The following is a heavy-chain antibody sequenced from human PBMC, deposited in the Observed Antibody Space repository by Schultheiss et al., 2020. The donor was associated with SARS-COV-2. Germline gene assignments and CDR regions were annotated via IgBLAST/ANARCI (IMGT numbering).Heavy chain of an antibody. D-gene: IGHD2-8*01. CDR3: AREKGTNGAFDY. V-gene: IGHV4-31*03. CDR2: IYYSGST. CDR1: GGSISSSSYY. J-gene: IGHJ4*02. Sequence: SETLSLTCTVSGGSISSSSYYWGWIRQPPGKGLEWIGYIYYSGSTYYNPSLKSRVTISVDTSKNQFSLKLSSVTAADTAVYYCAREKGTNGAFDYWGQGTLVTVSS.